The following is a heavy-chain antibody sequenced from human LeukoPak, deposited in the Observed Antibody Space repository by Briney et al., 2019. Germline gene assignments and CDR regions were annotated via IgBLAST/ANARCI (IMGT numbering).Heavy chain of an antibody. D-gene: IGHD6-19*01. CDR2: INPNSGGT. V-gene: IGHV1-2*04. Sequence: ASVKVSCKASGYTFTGYYMHWVRKAPGQGLEWMGWINPNSGGTNYAQKFQGWVTMTRDTSISTAYMELSRLRSDDTAVYYCARDGFPGIAVAGPTNWFDPWGQGTLVTVSS. CDR1: GYTFTGYY. J-gene: IGHJ5*02. CDR3: ARDGFPGIAVAGPTNWFDP.